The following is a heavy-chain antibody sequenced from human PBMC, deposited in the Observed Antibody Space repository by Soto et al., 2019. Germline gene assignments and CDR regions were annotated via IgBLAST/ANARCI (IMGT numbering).Heavy chain of an antibody. Sequence: KSSETLSLTCTVSGGSISSGGYYWSWIRQLPGKGLEWIGYIYYSGSTSYYPSLKSRVSISVDTSKNQFSLKLSSVTAADTAVYYCARTLQRIKTGFDPWGQGNLVTVSS. J-gene: IGHJ5*02. CDR2: IYYSGST. CDR1: GGSISSGGYY. CDR3: ARTLQRIKTGFDP. V-gene: IGHV4-31*03. D-gene: IGHD4-4*01.